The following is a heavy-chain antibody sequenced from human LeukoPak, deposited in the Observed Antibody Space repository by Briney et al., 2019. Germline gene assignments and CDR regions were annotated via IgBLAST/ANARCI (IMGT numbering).Heavy chain of an antibody. CDR3: ARDSSRGDWFDP. D-gene: IGHD6-13*01. J-gene: IGHJ5*02. V-gene: IGHV4-31*03. CDR1: GGSISSGGYY. CDR2: ISYSGST. Sequence: PSQTLSLTCTVSGGSISSGGYYWSWIRQHPGRGLEWIGYISYSGSTYYNPSLKSRVTISVDTSKNQFSLKLSSVTAADTAVYYCARDSSRGDWFDPWGQGTLVTVSS.